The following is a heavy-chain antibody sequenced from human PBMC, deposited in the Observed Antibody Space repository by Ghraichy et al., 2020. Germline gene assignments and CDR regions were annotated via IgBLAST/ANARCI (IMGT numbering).Heavy chain of an antibody. CDR1: GFTFSSYS. CDR2: ISSSSSYI. V-gene: IGHV3-21*01. CDR3: ARAPSNKKYFDY. D-gene: IGHD1/OR15-1a*01. J-gene: IGHJ4*02. Sequence: GGSLRLSCAASGFTFSSYSMNWVRQAPGKGLEWVSSISSSSSYIYYADSVKGRFTISRDNAKNSLYLQMNSLRAEDTAVYYCARAPSNKKYFDYWGQGTLVTVSS.